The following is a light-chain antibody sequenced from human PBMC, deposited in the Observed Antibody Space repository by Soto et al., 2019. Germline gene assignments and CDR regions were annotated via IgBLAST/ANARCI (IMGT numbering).Light chain of an antibody. V-gene: IGLV1-47*01. CDR3: AACDDRLSGRV. J-gene: IGLJ3*02. CDR2: RNN. CDR1: SSNIGSNY. Sequence: QSVLTQPPSASGTPGQRVTISCSGSSSNIGSNYVYWYQQLPGTAPKLLIYRNNQRPSGVPDRFSGSKSGTSASLAISGLRSEDEDDYYCAACDDRLSGRVFGGGTQLTVL.